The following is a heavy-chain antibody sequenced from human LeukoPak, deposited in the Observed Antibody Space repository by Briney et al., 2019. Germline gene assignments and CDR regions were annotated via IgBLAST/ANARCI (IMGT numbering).Heavy chain of an antibody. CDR2: IRYDGSNK. CDR3: ARVASYAFDI. Sequence: PGGSLRLSCAASGFIFNTYVMHWVRQAPGKGLEWLAFIRYDGSNKNYADSVKGRFTISGDNTKNSLYLQMNSLRAEDTAVYYCARVASYAFDIWGQGTMVTVSS. CDR1: GFIFNTYV. D-gene: IGHD6-6*01. J-gene: IGHJ3*02. V-gene: IGHV3-30*02.